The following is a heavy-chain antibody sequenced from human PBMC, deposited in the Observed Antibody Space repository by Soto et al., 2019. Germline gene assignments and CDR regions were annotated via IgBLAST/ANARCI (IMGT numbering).Heavy chain of an antibody. CDR2: IYSGGST. D-gene: IGHD5-12*01. CDR3: ARDYYRFNSGYGFSMDV. J-gene: IGHJ6*02. CDR1: GFTVSSNY. Sequence: GGSLRLSCAASGFTVSSNYMSWVLQAPGKGLEWVSVIYSGGSTYYADSVKGRFTISRDNSKNTLYLQMNSLRAEDTAVYYCARDYYRFNSGYGFSMDVWGQGTTVTVSS. V-gene: IGHV3-66*02.